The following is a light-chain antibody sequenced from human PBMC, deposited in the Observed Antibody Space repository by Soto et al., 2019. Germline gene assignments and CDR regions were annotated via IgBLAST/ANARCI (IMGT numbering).Light chain of an antibody. V-gene: IGKV1-6*01. CDR2: AAS. CDR1: QAIRTA. CDR3: LLDFGYFWA. J-gene: IGKJ1*01. Sequence: AIQLTQSPSSLSASVGDRVTITCRASQAIRTALGWYQQKPGKVPKLLIYAASTLQSGVPSRSRGSGSGTDFTLTISSLQPEDFATYYCLLDFGYFWAFGQGTKVEI.